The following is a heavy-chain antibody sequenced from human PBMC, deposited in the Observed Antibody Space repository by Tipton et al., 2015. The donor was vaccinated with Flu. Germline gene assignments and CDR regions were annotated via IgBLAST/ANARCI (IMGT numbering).Heavy chain of an antibody. Sequence: SLRLSCAASGFSLDNYWMSWVRQAPGKGLEWVANINQDGSKKYFVDSVRGRFTISRDNDRNSVYLQMNSLRVEDTAVYYCARAWAAAGSAWGQGTLVTVSS. CDR2: INQDGSKK. CDR3: ARAWAAAGSA. V-gene: IGHV3-7*01. CDR1: GFSLDNYW. D-gene: IGHD6-13*01. J-gene: IGHJ5*02.